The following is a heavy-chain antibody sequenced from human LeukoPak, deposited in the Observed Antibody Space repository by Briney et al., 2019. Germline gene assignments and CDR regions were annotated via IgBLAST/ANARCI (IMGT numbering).Heavy chain of an antibody. Sequence: VGSLRLSCAASGFTFSSYGMHWVRQAPGKGLECVAVIWYDGGNKYYADSVKGRFTIARDNFKNTLYLQMNSLRAEDTAVYYCARQYSSTWSLDYWGQGTLVTVSS. D-gene: IGHD6-13*01. J-gene: IGHJ4*02. CDR1: GFTFSSYG. V-gene: IGHV3-33*01. CDR3: ARQYSSTWSLDY. CDR2: IWYDGGNK.